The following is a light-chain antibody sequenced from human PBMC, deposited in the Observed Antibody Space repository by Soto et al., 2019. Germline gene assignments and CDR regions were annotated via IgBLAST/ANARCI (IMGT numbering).Light chain of an antibody. CDR2: NND. CDR3: SAWDDRLSAVV. V-gene: IGLV1-44*01. J-gene: IGLJ2*01. Sequence: QSVLTQPPSASETPGQRVTISCSGSSFNIGSNTVDWFQQLPGTAPKLLMYNNDQRPSGVPDRFSGSKSGTSASLAISGLQSEDEADSYCSAWDDRLSAVVFGGGTKVTVL. CDR1: SFNIGSNT.